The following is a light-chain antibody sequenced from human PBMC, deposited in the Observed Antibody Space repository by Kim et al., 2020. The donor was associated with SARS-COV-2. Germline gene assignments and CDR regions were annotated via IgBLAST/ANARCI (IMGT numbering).Light chain of an antibody. CDR3: AAWDTTLRAYV. CDR2: RDN. CDR1: SDNVGNQG. V-gene: IGLV10-54*04. J-gene: IGLJ1*01. Sequence: QAGLTQPPSVSKGLRQTATLTCTGNSDNVGNQGAAWLQQHLGHPPKLLSYRDNNRPSDLSARFSASRSENTASLTITGLQPEDEADYYCAAWDTTLRAYVFGPGTKVTVL.